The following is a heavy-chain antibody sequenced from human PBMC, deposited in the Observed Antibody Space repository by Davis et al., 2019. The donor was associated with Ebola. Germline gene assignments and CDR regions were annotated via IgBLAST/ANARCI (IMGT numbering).Heavy chain of an antibody. CDR3: AVGTSGYDFEY. CDR2: INPNSGAT. CDR1: GYTLTGYY. V-gene: IGHV1-2*02. J-gene: IGHJ4*02. D-gene: IGHD3-22*01. Sequence: ASVTVSCQGSGYTLTGYYMHWVRQAPGQGPEWMGWINPNSGATQYAQKFQGRVTMTRDTSISTAYMELSRLRSDDTAVYYCAVGTSGYDFEYWGQGTLVTVSS.